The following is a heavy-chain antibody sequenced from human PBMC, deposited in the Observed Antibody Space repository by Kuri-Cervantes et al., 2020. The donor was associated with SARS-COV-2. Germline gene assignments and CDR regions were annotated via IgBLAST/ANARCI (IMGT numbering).Heavy chain of an antibody. CDR3: ARVGHRTAARLGFVGYFDY. D-gene: IGHD6-6*01. CDR1: GFTVSSNE. V-gene: IGHV3-38-3*01. CDR2: ISGGST. Sequence: GGSLRLSCAASGFTVSSNEMSWVRQAPGKGLEWVSCISGGSTYYADSRKGRFTISRDNSKNTLHLQMNSLRAEDTAVYYCARVGHRTAARLGFVGYFDYWSQGTLVTVSS. J-gene: IGHJ4*02.